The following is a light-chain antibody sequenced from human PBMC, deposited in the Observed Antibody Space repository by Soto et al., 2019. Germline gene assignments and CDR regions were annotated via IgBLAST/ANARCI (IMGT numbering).Light chain of an antibody. CDR1: QSISSY. J-gene: IGKJ4*01. CDR3: QQSYSTLT. CDR2: AAS. V-gene: IGKV1-39*01. Sequence: DIQMTQSPSSLSVSVGDRVTITCRASQSISSYLNWYQQKPGKAPKLLIYAASSLQSGVPSRFSGSGSGTDFTLTISSLQPEDFATYYCQQSYSTLTFGGGTKVEIK.